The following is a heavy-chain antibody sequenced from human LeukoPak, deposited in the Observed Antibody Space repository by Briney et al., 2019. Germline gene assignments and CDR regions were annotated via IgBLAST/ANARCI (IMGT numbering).Heavy chain of an antibody. CDR2: INSGGSST. J-gene: IGHJ4*02. CDR1: AFTFSSYW. D-gene: IGHD6-19*01. CDR3: ARDRYSSAWYEE. Sequence: PWGSLRLSCTASAFTFSSYWMHWVRQAPGKGLVWVSHINSGGSSTSYADSVKGRFTISRDNAKNTLYLQMNSLRAEDTAVYYCARDRYSSAWYEEWGQGTLVTVSS. V-gene: IGHV3-74*01.